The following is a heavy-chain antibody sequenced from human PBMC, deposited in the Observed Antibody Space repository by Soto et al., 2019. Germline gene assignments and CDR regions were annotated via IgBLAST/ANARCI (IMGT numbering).Heavy chain of an antibody. CDR1: VYTFTHYY. J-gene: IGHJ1*01. Sequence: ASVTVSCKASVYTFTHYYMHWVRPAPGQGLEWMGIINPSGGSTSYAQKFQGRVTMTRDTSTSTVYMELSSLRSEDTAVYYCARGPFDLYYYDSSGYSGEYFQHWGQGTLVTVSS. CDR3: ARGPFDLYYYDSSGYSGEYFQH. V-gene: IGHV1-46*01. CDR2: INPSGGST. D-gene: IGHD3-22*01.